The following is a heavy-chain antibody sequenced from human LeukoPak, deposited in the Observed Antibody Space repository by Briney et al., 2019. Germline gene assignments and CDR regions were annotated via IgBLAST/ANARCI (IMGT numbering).Heavy chain of an antibody. CDR1: GFTFDDYG. D-gene: IGHD6-13*01. CDR3: ARPYSSSWPDWYFDL. Sequence: GGSLRLSCAASGFTFDDYGMSWVRQAPGKGLEWVSGINWNGASTSYADSVKGRFTISRDNAKNSLYLQMNSLRAEDTAVYYCARPYSSSWPDWYFDLWGRGTLVTVSS. V-gene: IGHV3-20*04. CDR2: INWNGAST. J-gene: IGHJ2*01.